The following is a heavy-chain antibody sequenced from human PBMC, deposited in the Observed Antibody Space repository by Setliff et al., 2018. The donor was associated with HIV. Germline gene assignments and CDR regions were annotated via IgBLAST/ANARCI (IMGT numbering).Heavy chain of an antibody. V-gene: IGHV1-8*01. CDR1: EGLFTNYD. Sequence: ASVKVSCKTSEGLFTNYDFTWLRQATGQGLEWLGWMNPNTGRTAYAQNFQGRLTMTRNTSIDTAYMELTGLTAEDTAVYYCARDSRYFEMDWWFDPWGQGSLVTVSS. J-gene: IGHJ5*02. CDR3: ARDSRYFEMDWWFDP. D-gene: IGHD3-9*01. CDR2: MNPNTGRT.